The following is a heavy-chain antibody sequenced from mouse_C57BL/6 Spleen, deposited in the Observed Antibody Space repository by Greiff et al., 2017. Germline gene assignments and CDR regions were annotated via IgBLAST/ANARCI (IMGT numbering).Heavy chain of an antibody. CDR2: IYPRSGNT. J-gene: IGHJ4*01. CDR3: ARGWDGAMDY. Sequence: QVQLQQSGAELARPGASVKLSCKASGYTFTSYGISWVKQRTGQGLEWIGEIYPRSGNTYYNEKFKGKDTLTADKSSSTAYMELRSLTSEDSAVYFCARGWDGAMDYWGQGTSVTVSS. V-gene: IGHV1-81*01. CDR1: GYTFTSYG. D-gene: IGHD4-1*01.